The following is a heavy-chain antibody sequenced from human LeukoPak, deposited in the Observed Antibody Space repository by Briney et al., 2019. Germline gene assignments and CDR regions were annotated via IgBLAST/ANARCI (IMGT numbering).Heavy chain of an antibody. CDR3: AKIGSGSYAGDLDY. V-gene: IGHV3-30*18. J-gene: IGHJ4*02. CDR1: GFTFSSYG. CDR2: ISYDGSNK. Sequence: PGRSLRLSCAASGFTFSSYGMHWVRQAPGKGLEWVAVISYDGSNKYYADSVKGRFTISRDNSKNTLYLQVNSLRAEDTAVYYCAKIGSGSYAGDLDYWGQGTLVTVSS. D-gene: IGHD1-26*01.